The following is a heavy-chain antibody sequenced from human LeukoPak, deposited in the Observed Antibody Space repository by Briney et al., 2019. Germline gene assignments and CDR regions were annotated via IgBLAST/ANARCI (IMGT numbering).Heavy chain of an antibody. Sequence: ASVKVSCKASGYTFTSYDINWVRQATGQGVEWMGWENSNSGNTRYAQKFQGRVTMTRDTSTSTVYMELSSLRSEDTAVYYCARGENSGYDRAWYFDLWGRGTLVTVSS. J-gene: IGHJ2*01. V-gene: IGHV1-8*01. CDR1: GYTFTSYD. CDR3: ARGENSGYDRAWYFDL. CDR2: ENSNSGNT. D-gene: IGHD5-12*01.